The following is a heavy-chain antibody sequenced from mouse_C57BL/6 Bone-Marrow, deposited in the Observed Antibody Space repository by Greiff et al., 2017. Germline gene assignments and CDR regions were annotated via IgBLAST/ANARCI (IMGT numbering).Heavy chain of an antibody. CDR3: AREHDGSRGGFAY. CDR1: GYTFTTYP. V-gene: IGHV1-47*01. Sequence: LMESGAELVKPGASVKMSCKASGYTFTTYPIEWMKQHHGKSLEWIGNFHPYNDDTKYNEKFKGKATLTVEKSSSTVYLELRRLTSDDSAVYYCAREHDGSRGGFAYWGQGTLVTVSA. D-gene: IGHD1-1*01. J-gene: IGHJ3*01. CDR2: FHPYNDDT.